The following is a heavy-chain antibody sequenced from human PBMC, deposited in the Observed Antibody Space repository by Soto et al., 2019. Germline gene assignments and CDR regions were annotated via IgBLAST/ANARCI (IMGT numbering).Heavy chain of an antibody. CDR3: ARDRENIVVVPAAIIDP. D-gene: IGHD2-2*01. CDR2: ISYDGSNK. Sequence: GGSLRLSCAASGFTFSSYAMHWVRQAPGKGLEWVAVISYDGSNKYYADSVKGRFTISRDNSKNTLYLQMNSLRAEDTAVYYCARDRENIVVVPAAIIDPWGQGTLVTVSS. CDR1: GFTFSSYA. V-gene: IGHV3-30-3*01. J-gene: IGHJ5*02.